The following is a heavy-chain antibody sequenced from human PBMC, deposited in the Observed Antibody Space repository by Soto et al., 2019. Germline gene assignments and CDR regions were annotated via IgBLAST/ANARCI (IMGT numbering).Heavy chain of an antibody. J-gene: IGHJ5*02. D-gene: IGHD2-15*01. V-gene: IGHV1-24*01. CDR3: ATDLLDPRGDP. CDR2: FDPEDGET. Sequence: KGLEWMGGFDPEDGETIYAQKFQGRVTMTEDTSTDTAYMELSSLRSEDTAVYYCATDLLDPRGDPWGNGTLVTGSS.